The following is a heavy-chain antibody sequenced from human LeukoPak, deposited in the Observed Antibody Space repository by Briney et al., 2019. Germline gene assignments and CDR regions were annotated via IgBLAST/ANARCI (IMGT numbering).Heavy chain of an antibody. Sequence: GGSPRLSCAASGNTFRSYGMHSGRQAPGKGVKRVAFIRYDGSEEYYADSVKGRFTISRDNSKKTLYLQMNSLRAEDTAVYYCAKGYTYTFDYFDSWGQGTLVTVSS. CDR3: AKGYTYTFDYFDS. CDR2: IRYDGSEE. V-gene: IGHV3-30*02. CDR1: GNTFRSYG. D-gene: IGHD5-18*01. J-gene: IGHJ4*02.